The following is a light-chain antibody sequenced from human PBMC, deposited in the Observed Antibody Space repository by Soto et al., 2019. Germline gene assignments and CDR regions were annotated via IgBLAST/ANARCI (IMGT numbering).Light chain of an antibody. J-gene: IGLJ1*01. CDR2: DVS. V-gene: IGLV2-14*01. Sequence: QSALTQPASVSGSPGQSITISCTGTSSDVGGYNYVSWYQQHPGKAPKLMIYDVSNRPSGGSNRFSGSKSGNTASLTISGLQAEDEADYYCSSYTSSSTPGVFGTGTKLTVL. CDR1: SSDVGGYNY. CDR3: SSYTSSSTPGV.